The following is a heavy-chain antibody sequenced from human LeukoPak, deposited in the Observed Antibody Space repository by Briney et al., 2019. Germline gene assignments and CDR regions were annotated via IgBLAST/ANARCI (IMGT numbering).Heavy chain of an antibody. D-gene: IGHD2-15*01. CDR2: ISYDGSNK. J-gene: IGHJ4*02. CDR1: GFTFSSYG. V-gene: IGHV3-30*18. Sequence: GRSLRLSCAASGFTFSSYGMHWVRQAPGKGLEWVAVISYDGSNKYYADSVKGRFTFSRDNSKNTLYLQMNSLRAEDTAVYYCAKDKGGGSYSFDYWGQGTLVTVSS. CDR3: AKDKGGGSYSFDY.